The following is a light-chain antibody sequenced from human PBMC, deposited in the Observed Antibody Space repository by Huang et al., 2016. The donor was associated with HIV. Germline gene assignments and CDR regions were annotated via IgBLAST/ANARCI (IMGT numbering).Light chain of an antibody. J-gene: IGKJ1*01. CDR2: GAS. CDR3: QQYGSSLWT. V-gene: IGKV3-20*01. CDR1: QSVSSSY. Sequence: EIVLTQSPGTLSLSPGERATLSCRASQSVSSSYLAWYQQKPGQAPRLLIYGASSRATGIPDRFSDSGSGTDFTLTISRLEPEDFVVYYCQQYGSSLWTFGQGTKVEIK.